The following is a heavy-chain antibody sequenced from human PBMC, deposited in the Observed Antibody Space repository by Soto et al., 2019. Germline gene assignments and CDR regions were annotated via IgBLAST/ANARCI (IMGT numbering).Heavy chain of an antibody. Sequence: ASVKVSCKASGYTFTSYAMHWVRQAPGQRLEWMGWINAGNGNTKYSQKFQGRVTITRDTSTSTAYMELSSLRSEDTAVYYCARDWADYGQQYYFDYWGQGTLVTVSS. CDR3: ARDWADYGQQYYFDY. V-gene: IGHV1-3*01. J-gene: IGHJ4*02. D-gene: IGHD4-17*01. CDR2: INAGNGNT. CDR1: GYTFTSYA.